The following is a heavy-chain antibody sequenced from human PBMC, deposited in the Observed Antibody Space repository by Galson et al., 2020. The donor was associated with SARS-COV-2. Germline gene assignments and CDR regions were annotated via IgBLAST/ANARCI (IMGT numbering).Heavy chain of an antibody. CDR3: ARAIGVVPAASSFWFDP. D-gene: IGHD2-2*01. CDR1: VGPINSYY. Sequence: SETLYLPCAVCVGPINSYYWSWIRQPSGKGLEWRGYLYYSGSTNYNTSLKSRVTISVDTSKNQFALKLSSVTAADTAGYYCARAIGVVPAASSFWFDPWGQGTLVTVSS. V-gene: IGHV4-59*01. J-gene: IGHJ5*02. CDR2: LYYSGST.